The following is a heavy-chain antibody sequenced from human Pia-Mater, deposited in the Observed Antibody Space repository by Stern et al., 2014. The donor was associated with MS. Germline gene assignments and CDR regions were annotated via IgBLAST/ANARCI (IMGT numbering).Heavy chain of an antibody. D-gene: IGHD6-19*01. Sequence: EVQLVESGGGLVQPGGSLRLSCAASGFTFSSYWMHWVRQAPGKGLVWVSRINSDGSSTRYADSVKGRFTISRDNAKNTLYLQMNSLRAEDTAVYYCASGYSSGWVFDYWGQGTLVTVSS. CDR3: ASGYSSGWVFDY. CDR1: GFTFSSYW. V-gene: IGHV3-74*02. CDR2: INSDGSST. J-gene: IGHJ4*02.